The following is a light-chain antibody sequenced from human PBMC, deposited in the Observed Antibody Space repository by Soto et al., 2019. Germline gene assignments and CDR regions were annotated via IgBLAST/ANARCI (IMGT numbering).Light chain of an antibody. CDR1: SSDVVDYNY. J-gene: IGLJ2*01. CDR2: EVS. CDR3: SSYTRSGTVV. V-gene: IGLV2-14*01. Sequence: QSALTQPASVPGSHGQSITISCTGTSSDVVDYNYVSWYQQHPDKAPKLMIYEVSNRPSGVSSRFSGSKSGNTASLTISGLQAEDEADYYCSSYTRSGTVVFGGGTKLTVL.